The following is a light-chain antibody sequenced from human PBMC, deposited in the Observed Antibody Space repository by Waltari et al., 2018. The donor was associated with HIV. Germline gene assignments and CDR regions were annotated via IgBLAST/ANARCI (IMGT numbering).Light chain of an antibody. CDR2: WAS. CDR1: QRVLYSSNNKKY. V-gene: IGKV4-1*01. J-gene: IGKJ1*01. CDR3: QQYYSSPPT. Sequence: DIVMTQSPDSLAVSLGERATINCKSSQRVLYSSNNKKYLAWYQQKPGQPPKLLIYWASTRESGVPDRFSGSGSGTDFTLTISSLQAEDVAVYFCQQYYSSPPTFGQGTKVEIK.